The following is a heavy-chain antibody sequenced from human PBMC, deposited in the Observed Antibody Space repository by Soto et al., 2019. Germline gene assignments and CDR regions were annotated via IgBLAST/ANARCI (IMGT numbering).Heavy chain of an antibody. CDR2: IYPGDSDT. D-gene: IGHD6-13*01. J-gene: IGHJ6*02. Sequence: PGDSLKISCKGSGYSFTSYWIGWVRQMPGKGLEWMGIIYPGDSDTRYSPSFQGQVTISADKSISTAYLQWSSLKASDTAMYYCARGSSSYYYYYGTDVWGQGTTVTDTS. V-gene: IGHV5-51*01. CDR3: ARGSSSYYYYYGTDV. CDR1: GYSFTSYW.